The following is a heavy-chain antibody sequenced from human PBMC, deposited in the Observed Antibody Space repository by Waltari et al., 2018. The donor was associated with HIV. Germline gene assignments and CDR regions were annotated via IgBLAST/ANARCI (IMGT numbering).Heavy chain of an antibody. Sequence: QVQLVESGGGVVQPGRSQRLSCAASGFTLHTYAMYWVRQAPGKGLECVAVISYDGSNKYYADSVKGRFTISRDNSKNTLYLQMNSLRAEDTAVYYCARDSSGYYYVGYGMDVWGQGTTVTVSS. J-gene: IGHJ6*02. V-gene: IGHV3-30*01. CDR2: ISYDGSNK. CDR1: GFTLHTYA. CDR3: ARDSSGYYYVGYGMDV. D-gene: IGHD3-22*01.